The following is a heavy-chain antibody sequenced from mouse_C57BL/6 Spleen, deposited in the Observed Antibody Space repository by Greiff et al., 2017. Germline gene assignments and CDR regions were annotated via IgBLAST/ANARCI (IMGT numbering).Heavy chain of an antibody. J-gene: IGHJ3*01. CDR2: IDPEDGDT. V-gene: IGHV14-1*01. D-gene: IGHD4-1*01. CDR1: GFNIKDDY. Sequence: EVQLQQSGAELVRPGASVKLSCTASGFNIKDDYMHWVKQRPEQGLEWIGRIDPEDGDTESAPKFPGKATMTADTSSNTAYLQLSSLTAEDTAIYYCTPWDWFAYWGQGTLVTVSA. CDR3: TPWDWFAY.